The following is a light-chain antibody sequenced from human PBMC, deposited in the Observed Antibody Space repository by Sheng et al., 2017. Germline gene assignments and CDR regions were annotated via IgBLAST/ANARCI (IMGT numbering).Light chain of an antibody. CDR2: DVS. Sequence: QSALTQPASVSGSLGQSITIPCTGTSSDVGGYNYVFWYQQHPGRAPKLMIYDVSNRPSGVSNRFSGSKSGNTASLTISGLQAEDEADYYCSSYTSSSTSVFGTGTKVTVL. J-gene: IGLJ1*01. CDR1: SSDVGGYNY. V-gene: IGLV2-14*01. CDR3: SSYTSSSTSV.